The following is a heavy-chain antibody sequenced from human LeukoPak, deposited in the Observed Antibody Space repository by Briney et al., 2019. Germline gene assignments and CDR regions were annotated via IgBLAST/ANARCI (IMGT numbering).Heavy chain of an antibody. V-gene: IGHV4-38-2*02. J-gene: IGHJ4*02. CDR2: IYHSGSM. Sequence: SETLSLTCAVSGYSIRSGYYWGWIRQPPGKGLEWIGSIYHSGSMYYNLSLKSRVTISVDTSKNQFSLKLSSVTAADTAVYYCATDGATTSLAYWGQGTLVTVSS. CDR1: GYSIRSGYY. CDR3: ATDGATTSLAY. D-gene: IGHD1-26*01.